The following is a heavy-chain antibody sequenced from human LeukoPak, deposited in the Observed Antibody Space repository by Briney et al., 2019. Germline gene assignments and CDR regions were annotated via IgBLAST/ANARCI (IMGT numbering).Heavy chain of an antibody. CDR3: AMWGATTVY. Sequence: SETLSLTCTVSGGSISSYYWSWIRQPPGKGLEWIGYIYYSGSTNYNPSLKSRVTISVDTSKNQFSLKPSSVTAADTAVYYCAMWGATTVYWGQGTLVTVSS. J-gene: IGHJ4*02. CDR1: GGSISSYY. D-gene: IGHD1-26*01. V-gene: IGHV4-59*08. CDR2: IYYSGST.